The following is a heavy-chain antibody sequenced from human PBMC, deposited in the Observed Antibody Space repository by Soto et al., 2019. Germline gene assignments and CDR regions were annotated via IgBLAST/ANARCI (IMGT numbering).Heavy chain of an antibody. J-gene: IGHJ4*02. D-gene: IGHD2-15*01. CDR1: GYTLTELS. Sequence: QVQLVQSGAEVKKPGASVKVSCKVSGYTLTELSMHWVRQAPGKGLEWMGGFDPEDGETIYAQKFQGRVIMTEDTSTDTAYMELSSLRSEDTAVYYCATGSLVVAATRAELDYWGQGTLVTVSS. CDR3: ATGSLVVAATRAELDY. CDR2: FDPEDGET. V-gene: IGHV1-24*01.